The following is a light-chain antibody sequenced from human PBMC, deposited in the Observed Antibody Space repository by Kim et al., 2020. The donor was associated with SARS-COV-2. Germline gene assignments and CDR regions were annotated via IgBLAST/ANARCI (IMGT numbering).Light chain of an antibody. CDR1: SSDVGGYNY. CDR3: SSYAGINIFV. CDR2: EVT. Sequence: LTQPPSASGSPGQSVTISCTGTSSDVGGYNYVSWYQHHPGKAPKLLIYEVTKRPSGVPDRFSGSKSGNTASLTVSGLQPEDESDYYCSSYAGINIFVFGTGTKVTVL. J-gene: IGLJ1*01. V-gene: IGLV2-8*01.